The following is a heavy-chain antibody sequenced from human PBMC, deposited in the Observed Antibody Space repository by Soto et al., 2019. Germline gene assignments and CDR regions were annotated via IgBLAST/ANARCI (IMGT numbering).Heavy chain of an antibody. CDR3: AKGSLGYCSSHSGLFPFDY. CDR2: ISYDGSNK. CDR1: GFTFSSYG. D-gene: IGHD2-2*01. Sequence: QVQLVESGGGVVQPGRSLRLSCAASGFTFSSYGMHWVRQAPGKGLEWVAVISYDGSNKYYADSVKGRFTISRDNAKNTMYLQMNSLRAEDTAVYYCAKGSLGYCSSHSGLFPFDYWGQGTLVTVTS. J-gene: IGHJ4*02. V-gene: IGHV3-30*18.